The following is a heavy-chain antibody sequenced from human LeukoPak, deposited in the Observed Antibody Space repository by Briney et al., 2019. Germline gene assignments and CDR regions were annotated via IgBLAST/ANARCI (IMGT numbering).Heavy chain of an antibody. CDR1: GGTFSSYA. D-gene: IGHD3-10*01. CDR2: IIPIFGTA. J-gene: IGHJ6*02. CDR3: ASVTHGSGSYYNPRYYYYGMDV. V-gene: IGHV1-69*13. Sequence: SVKVSCKASGGTFSSYAISWVRQAPGQGLEWMGGIIPIFGTANYAQKFQGRVTITADESTSTAHMELSSLRSEDTAVYYCASVTHGSGSYYNPRYYYYGMDVWGQGTTVTVSS.